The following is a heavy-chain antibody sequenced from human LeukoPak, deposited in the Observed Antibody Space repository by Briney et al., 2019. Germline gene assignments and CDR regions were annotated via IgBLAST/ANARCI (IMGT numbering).Heavy chain of an antibody. CDR3: ARDRIKSGSYYFDY. J-gene: IGHJ4*02. CDR1: AFTFSDYS. CDR2: ISGRSSTI. Sequence: GGSLRLSCAASAFTFSDYSMNWVRQAPGKGLEWVSYISGRSSTIYYADSVKGRFTISRDNAKNSMYLEMNSLRAEDTAVYYCARDRIKSGSYYFDYWGQGTLVTASS. D-gene: IGHD1-26*01. V-gene: IGHV3-48*01.